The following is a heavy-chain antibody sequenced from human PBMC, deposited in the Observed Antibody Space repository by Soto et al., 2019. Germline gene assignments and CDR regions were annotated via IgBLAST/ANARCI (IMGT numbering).Heavy chain of an antibody. D-gene: IGHD1-7*01. V-gene: IGHV4-34*02. CDR2: VDHRGST. Sequence: QVHLQQRGAGLLKPSETLSLNCVVSGESFSGYYWSWIRQTPGMGLEWIGEVDHRGSTTYNPSLKNRAFISIDSSKNLFSLELTSVTAADTALYFCARYEYGNSLYGVDVWGQGTRVTVSS. J-gene: IGHJ6*02. CDR3: ARYEYGNSLYGVDV. CDR1: GESFSGYY.